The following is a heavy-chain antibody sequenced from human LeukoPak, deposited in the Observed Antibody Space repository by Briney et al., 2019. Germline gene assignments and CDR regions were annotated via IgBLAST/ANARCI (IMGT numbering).Heavy chain of an antibody. CDR2: IYWDDDR. CDR3: AHRKNYYDSSVFDN. J-gene: IGHJ4*02. Sequence: SGPTLVNPTQTLTLTCTFSGFSLNTRGVGVGWIRQPPGRALEWLALIYWDDDRRYSPSLKSRLTITKDTSKNQVVLTTTNMDPVDTATYFCAHRKNYYDSSVFDNWGQGTLVTVSS. CDR1: GFSLNTRGVG. V-gene: IGHV2-5*02. D-gene: IGHD3-22*01.